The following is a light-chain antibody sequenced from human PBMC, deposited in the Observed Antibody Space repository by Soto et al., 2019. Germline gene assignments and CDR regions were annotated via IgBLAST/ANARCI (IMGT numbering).Light chain of an antibody. Sequence: DVEMTQSPSSLSASVGDRVTITCQASRHISRYIYWYQKKPGRAPNLLIYGASNLETGVPSRFSGSGSGTDFTFTITSLQPEDIATYYCQQYSEFPPAFGQGTRLEIK. CDR1: RHISRY. J-gene: IGKJ5*01. CDR3: QQYSEFPPA. V-gene: IGKV1-33*01. CDR2: GAS.